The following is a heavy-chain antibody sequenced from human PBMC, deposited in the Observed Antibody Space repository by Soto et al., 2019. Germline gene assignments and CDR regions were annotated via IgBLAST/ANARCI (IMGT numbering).Heavy chain of an antibody. J-gene: IGHJ6*02. Sequence: QLQLQESGSGLVKPSQTLSLTCAVSGGSISSGGYSWNWIRQPPGKGLEWVGYIRHSGSTYANPSLKSRVTISLNRSKNQLSLNLTSVTAADTAVYFCARGHYYYGMDVWGQGTTFTVSS. CDR2: IRHSGST. CDR3: ARGHYYYGMDV. CDR1: GGSISSGGYS. V-gene: IGHV4-30-2*01.